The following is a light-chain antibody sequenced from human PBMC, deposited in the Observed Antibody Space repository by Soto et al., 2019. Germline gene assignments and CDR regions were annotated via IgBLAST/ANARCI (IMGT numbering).Light chain of an antibody. CDR1: QGISDY. CDR2: GAS. J-gene: IGKJ4*01. Sequence: DIQLTQSPSFLSASVGERVTISYRASQGISDYLAWYQQKPGKAPKLLIYGASTLQSGVPSRFSGSASGTEFTLTISSLQPEDFATYFCQQFNAYPLTFGGGTKLEIK. CDR3: QQFNAYPLT. V-gene: IGKV1-9*01.